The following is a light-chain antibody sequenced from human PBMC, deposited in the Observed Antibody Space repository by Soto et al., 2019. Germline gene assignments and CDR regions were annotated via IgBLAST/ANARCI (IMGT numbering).Light chain of an antibody. CDR1: QDISNS. CDR3: HQYDSLLLF. J-gene: IGKJ4*01. Sequence: DIQTTHFPSSLSASVGDRVTITCQASQDISNSLNWYKQKPGEAPKLLIYEASTLEAGVPSRFIGGGFAAQFSCTISGLQPEDIAAYYCHQYDSLLLFFGGGTKVDIK. V-gene: IGKV1-33*01. CDR2: EAS.